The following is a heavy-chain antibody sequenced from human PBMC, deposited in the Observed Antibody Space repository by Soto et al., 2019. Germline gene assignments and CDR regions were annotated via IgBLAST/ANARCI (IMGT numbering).Heavy chain of an antibody. J-gene: IGHJ5*02. Sequence: QVQLVQSGAEVKKPGASVKVSCKASGYSLSTSDITWVLHAAGQGLEWMGCVNPKSGNTDYAQRFRGRVTTACNSSISTAYVVLSALTPENTAVYYCARPYCDSTSCYTDWFDPWGQGTLVTVSS. CDR1: GYSLSTSD. CDR2: VNPKSGNT. D-gene: IGHD2-2*02. CDR3: ARPYCDSTSCYTDWFDP. V-gene: IGHV1-8*03.